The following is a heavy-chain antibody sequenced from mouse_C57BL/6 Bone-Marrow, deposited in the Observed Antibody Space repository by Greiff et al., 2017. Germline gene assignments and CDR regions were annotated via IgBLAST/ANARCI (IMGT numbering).Heavy chain of an antibody. CDR3: ARQSYDGYLYYAMDY. Sequence: QVQLQQPGAELVKPGASVKMSCKASGYTFTSYWITWVKQRPGQGLEWIGDIYPGSGSTNYNEKFKSKATLTVDTSSSTAYMQLSSLTSEDSAVYYCARQSYDGYLYYAMDYWGQGTSVTVSS. J-gene: IGHJ4*01. CDR2: IYPGSGST. CDR1: GYTFTSYW. V-gene: IGHV1-55*01. D-gene: IGHD2-3*01.